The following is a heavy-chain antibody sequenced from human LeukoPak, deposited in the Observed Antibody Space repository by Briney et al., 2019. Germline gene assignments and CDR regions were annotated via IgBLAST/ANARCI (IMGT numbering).Heavy chain of an antibody. CDR3: ATDGAGFDT. CDR2: INIGGTNT. CDR1: GFTFSDYY. V-gene: IGHV3-11*01. Sequence: GGSLRLSCAASGFTFSDYYMSWIRQAPGKGLEWLSYINIGGTNTHYADSVKGRFTISRDNAKNSLYLEMNNLRAEDTAVYYCATDGAGFDTWGQGVLVTVSS. J-gene: IGHJ5*02.